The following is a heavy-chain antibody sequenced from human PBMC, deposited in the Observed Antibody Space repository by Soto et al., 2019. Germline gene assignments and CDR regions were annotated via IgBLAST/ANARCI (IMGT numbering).Heavy chain of an antibody. D-gene: IGHD3-22*01. V-gene: IGHV4-34*01. J-gene: IGHJ4*02. CDR1: GGSFSGYY. CDR3: ARGPYDSSGYYYKGCFDY. Sequence: SETLSLTCAVYGGSFSGYYWSWIRQPPGKGLEWIGEINHSGSTNYNPSLKSRVTISVDTSKNQFSLKLSSVTAADTAVYYCARGPYDSSGYYYKGCFDYWGQGTLVTVSS. CDR2: INHSGST.